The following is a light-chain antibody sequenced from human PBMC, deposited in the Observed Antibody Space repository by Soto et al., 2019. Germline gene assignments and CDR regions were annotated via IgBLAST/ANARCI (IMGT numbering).Light chain of an antibody. V-gene: IGKV3-20*01. CDR3: QQYGSSPRT. J-gene: IGKJ1*01. CDR1: QSVSSY. CDR2: DAS. Sequence: IGLTHSPATLSLSPWEIATPSCRASQSVSSYLAWYQQKPGQAPRLLIYDASNRATGIPARFSGSGSGTDFTLTISRLEPEDFAVYYCQQYGSSPRTFGQGTKVDIK.